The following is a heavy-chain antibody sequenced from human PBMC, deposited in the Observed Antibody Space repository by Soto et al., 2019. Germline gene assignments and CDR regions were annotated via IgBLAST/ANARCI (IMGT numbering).Heavy chain of an antibody. Sequence: PSETLSLTCTVSGGSMSSHYWSWIRQPPGKGLEWIGYIYYSGGTTYNPSLKSRVSISVDTSKNQFSLNMNSVTAADTAVYYCARYRLAVGGMDYCGQRPLDPVSS. CDR3: ARYRLAVGGMDY. V-gene: IGHV4-59*11. J-gene: IGHJ4*02. CDR1: GGSMSSHY. D-gene: IGHD6-13*01. CDR2: IYYSGGT.